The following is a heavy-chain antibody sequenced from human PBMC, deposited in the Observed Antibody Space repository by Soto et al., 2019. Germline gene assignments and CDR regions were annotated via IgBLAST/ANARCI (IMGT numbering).Heavy chain of an antibody. Sequence: SETLSLTCAVYGGSFSGYYWSWIRQPPGKGLEWIGEINHSGSTNYNPSLKSRVTISVDTSKNQFSLKLSYVTAADTAVYYCARGGKRGAATRYYYYGMDVWGQGTTVTVSS. V-gene: IGHV4-34*01. CDR3: ARGGKRGAATRYYYYGMDV. J-gene: IGHJ6*02. CDR2: INHSGST. CDR1: GGSFSGYY. D-gene: IGHD3-16*01.